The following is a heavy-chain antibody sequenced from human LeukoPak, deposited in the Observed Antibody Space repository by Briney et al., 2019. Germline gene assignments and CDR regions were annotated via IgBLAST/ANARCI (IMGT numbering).Heavy chain of an antibody. D-gene: IGHD5-18*01. CDR2: ISYDGSNK. CDR3: ARDYSRGYSYVYYYGMDV. J-gene: IGHJ6*02. CDR1: GFTFSNYA. V-gene: IGHV3-30*19. Sequence: PGTSLRLSCTASGFTFSNYAMHWVRQAPGKGLEWVAVISYDGSNKYYADSVKGRFTISRDNSKNTLYLQMNSLRAEDTAVYYCARDYSRGYSYVYYYGMDVWGQGTTVTVSS.